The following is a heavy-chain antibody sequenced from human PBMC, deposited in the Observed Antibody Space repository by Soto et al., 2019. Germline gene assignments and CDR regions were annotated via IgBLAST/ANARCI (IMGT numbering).Heavy chain of an antibody. D-gene: IGHD2-2*01. Sequence: EVQLVESGGGLVQPGRSLRLSCAASGFTFDDYAMHWVRQAPGKGLEWVSGISWNSGSIGYADSVKGRFTISRDNAKNSLYLQMNSLRAEDTALYYCAKGNVVVTAAMRDAFDIWGQGTMVTVSS. V-gene: IGHV3-9*01. J-gene: IGHJ3*02. CDR3: AKGNVVVTAAMRDAFDI. CDR2: ISWNSGSI. CDR1: GFTFDDYA.